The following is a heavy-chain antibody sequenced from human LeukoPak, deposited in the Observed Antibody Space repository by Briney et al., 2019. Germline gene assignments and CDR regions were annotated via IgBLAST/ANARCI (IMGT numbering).Heavy chain of an antibody. CDR2: ISGSGSTI. V-gene: IGHV3-48*03. CDR3: AELGITMIGGV. J-gene: IGHJ6*04. Sequence: PGGSLRLSCAASEFTFSSYAMHWVRQAPGKGLEWVSAISGSGSTIYYADSVKGRFTISRDNAKNSLYLQMNSLRAEDTAVYYCAELGITMIGGVWGKGTTVTISS. CDR1: EFTFSSYA. D-gene: IGHD3-10*02.